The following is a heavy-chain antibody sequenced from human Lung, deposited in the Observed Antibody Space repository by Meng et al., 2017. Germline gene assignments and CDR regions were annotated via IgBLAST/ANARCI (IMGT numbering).Heavy chain of an antibody. CDR3: ARGPYYYYDTTGYYNWFDP. J-gene: IGHJ5*02. D-gene: IGHD3-22*01. CDR2: ISAHSGNT. Sequence: QVQLVQPGAEVKKPGASVKVSCKTSGYTFTSHGISWVRQAPGQGLEWMGWISAHSGNTNYAQKIKGRVTMTTDTATSTVYMELRSLRPDDTAVYYCARGPYYYYDTTGYYNWFDPWGQGTLVTVSS. V-gene: IGHV1-18*04. CDR1: GYTFTSHG.